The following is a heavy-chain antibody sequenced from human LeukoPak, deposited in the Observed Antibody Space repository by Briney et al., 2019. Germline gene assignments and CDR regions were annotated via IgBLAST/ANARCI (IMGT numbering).Heavy chain of an antibody. V-gene: IGHV4-59*01. J-gene: IGHJ4*02. CDR3: ARVPLSCGGDCYSEAFYFDY. CDR2: IYYSGST. D-gene: IGHD2-21*02. Sequence: SETLSLTCTVSGGSISSYYWSWIRQPPGKGLEWIGYIYYSGSTKYNPSLKSRVTISVDTSKNQFSLKLSSVTAADTAVYYCARVPLSCGGDCYSEAFYFDYWGQGTLVTVSS. CDR1: GGSISSYY.